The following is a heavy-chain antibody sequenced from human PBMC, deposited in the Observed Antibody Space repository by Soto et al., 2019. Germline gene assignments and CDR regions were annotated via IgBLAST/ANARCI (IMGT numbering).Heavy chain of an antibody. CDR2: IIPICGTA. CDR1: GGTFSSYA. CDR3: ASSKVVVITVFDY. D-gene: IGHD3-22*01. Sequence: SVKVSCKASGGTFSSYAISWVRQAPGQGLEWMGGIIPICGTANYAQKFQGRVTITADKSTSTAYMELSSLRSEDTAVYYCASSKVVVITVFDYWGQGTLVTVSS. J-gene: IGHJ4*02. V-gene: IGHV1-69*06.